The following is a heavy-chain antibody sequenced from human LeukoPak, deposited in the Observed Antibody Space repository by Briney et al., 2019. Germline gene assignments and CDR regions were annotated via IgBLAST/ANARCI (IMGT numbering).Heavy chain of an antibody. CDR1: GFTFSSYS. CDR2: ITTSSDTT. J-gene: IGHJ3*02. CDR3: AKDDFGVVTRGAFDI. Sequence: GGSLRLSCAASGFTFSSYSMNWVRQAPGKGLEWVSYITTSSDTTYYADSVKGRFTISRDNSKNTLYLQMNSLRAEDTAVYYCAKDDFGVVTRGAFDIWGQGTMVTVSS. D-gene: IGHD3-3*01. V-gene: IGHV3-48*01.